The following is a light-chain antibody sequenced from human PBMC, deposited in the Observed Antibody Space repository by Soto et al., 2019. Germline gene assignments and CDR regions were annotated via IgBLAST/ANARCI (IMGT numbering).Light chain of an antibody. Sequence: LWKSPATLSLSQGERATLSCGASQSVSSSYLAWYQQKPGLAPRLLIYDASSRATGIPDRFSGSGSGTEFTLTISGLQSEDIAVYYCQPYDRWPPSTFGQGTNVDIK. CDR3: QPYDRWPPST. CDR2: DAS. J-gene: IGKJ1*01. V-gene: IGKV3D-20*01. CDR1: QSVSSSY.